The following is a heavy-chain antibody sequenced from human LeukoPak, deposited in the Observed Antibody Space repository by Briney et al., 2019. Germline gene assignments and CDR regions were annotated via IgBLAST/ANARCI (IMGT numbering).Heavy chain of an antibody. CDR2: IHASGST. CDR1: GDSMSDSY. CDR3: ARDIRSHNGPGGYYYYYMDV. V-gene: IGHV4-4*07. D-gene: IGHD2-8*01. J-gene: IGHJ6*03. Sequence: PSETLSLTCTVSGDSMSDSYWSWIRQPAGKGLEWIGRIHASGSTNYNPSLKSRVTLSVDTSSNQFSLTLSSVTAADTAVYHCARDIRSHNGPGGYYYYYMDVWGKGTTVTVSS.